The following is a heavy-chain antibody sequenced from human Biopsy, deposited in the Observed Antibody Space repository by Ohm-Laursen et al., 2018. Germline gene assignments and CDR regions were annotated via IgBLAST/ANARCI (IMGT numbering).Heavy chain of an antibody. CDR3: ATTTMDTSGWYGNYFDP. CDR1: SGSISSYY. Sequence: SDTLSLTCTVSSGSISSYYWSWIRQPPRKGLEWIGYISYSGNTNYNPSLKSRVTMSVDTSKTQFSLKMYSVTAADTAIYYCATTTMDTSGWYGNYFDPWGHGTLVTVSS. J-gene: IGHJ4*01. CDR2: ISYSGNT. V-gene: IGHV4-59*08. D-gene: IGHD6-19*01.